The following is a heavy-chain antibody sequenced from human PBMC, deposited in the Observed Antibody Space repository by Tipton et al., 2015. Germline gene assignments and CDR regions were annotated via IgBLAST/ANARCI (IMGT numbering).Heavy chain of an antibody. V-gene: IGHV4-39*01. D-gene: IGHD3-9*01. CDR2: IYYSVNT. Sequence: TLSLTCTVSGGSISSSSYYWGWIRQPPGKGLEWIGTIYYSVNTYHNPSLKNRVTISVDTSKNQFSLKLSSVTAADTAVYYCARLPPPELRYFDWLSHFDYWGQGTVVTVSS. CDR3: ARLPPPELRYFDWLSHFDY. J-gene: IGHJ4*02. CDR1: GGSISSSSYY.